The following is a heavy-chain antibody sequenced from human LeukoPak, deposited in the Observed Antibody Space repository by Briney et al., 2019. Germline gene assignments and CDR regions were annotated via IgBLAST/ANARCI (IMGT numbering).Heavy chain of an antibody. D-gene: IGHD3-3*01. V-gene: IGHV1-18*01. CDR2: ISAYNGNT. CDR1: GYTFTNYG. J-gene: IGHJ4*02. Sequence: EASVKVSCKASGYTFTNYGISWVRQAPGQGLEWMGWISAYNGNTNYAQKLQGRVTMTTDTSTSTAYMELRSLRSDDTAVYYCARDSTYYDFWSGYTLYYFDYWGQGTLVTVSS. CDR3: ARDSTYYDFWSGYTLYYFDY.